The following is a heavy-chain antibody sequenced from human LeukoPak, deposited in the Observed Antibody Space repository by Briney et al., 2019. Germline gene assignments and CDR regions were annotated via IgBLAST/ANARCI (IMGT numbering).Heavy chain of an antibody. Sequence: ASVKVSCKASGYTFTGYYMHWVRQAPGQGLEWMGWINPNSGGTNYAQKFQGRVTMTRDTSISTAYMELSRLRSDGTAVYYCASKVAGTNGFDYWGQGTLVTVSS. CDR3: ASKVAGTNGFDY. CDR1: GYTFTGYY. J-gene: IGHJ4*02. V-gene: IGHV1-2*02. CDR2: INPNSGGT. D-gene: IGHD6-19*01.